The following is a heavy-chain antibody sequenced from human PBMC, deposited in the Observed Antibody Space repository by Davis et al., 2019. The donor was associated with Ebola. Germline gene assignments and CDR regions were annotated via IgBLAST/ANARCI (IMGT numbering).Heavy chain of an antibody. Sequence: SETLSLTCSVSGASISPYFWSWIPQPPGRGLEWIAYIHYSGSANYNPSLMSRVTTSVDTSKNRFSLKLSPVTAADTAVYYCVRGRGGRYCSRGNCYGNWFDPWGQGTLVTVSS. CDR3: VRGRGGRYCSRGNCYGNWFDP. J-gene: IGHJ5*02. CDR2: IHYSGSA. V-gene: IGHV4-59*01. CDR1: GASISPYF. D-gene: IGHD2-15*01.